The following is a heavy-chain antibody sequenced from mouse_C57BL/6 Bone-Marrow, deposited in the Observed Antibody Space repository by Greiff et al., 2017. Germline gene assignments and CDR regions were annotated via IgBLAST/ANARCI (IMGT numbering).Heavy chain of an antibody. CDR2: ISSGSSTI. Sequence: EVKLVESGGGLVKPGGSLTLSCAASGFTFSDYGMHWVRQAPEKGLEWVAYISSGSSTIYYADTVKGRFTISRDNAKNTLFLQMTSLRSEDTAMYYCARGRSLDYWGQGTTLTVAA. CDR1: GFTFSDYG. CDR3: ARGRSLDY. V-gene: IGHV5-17*01. J-gene: IGHJ2*01.